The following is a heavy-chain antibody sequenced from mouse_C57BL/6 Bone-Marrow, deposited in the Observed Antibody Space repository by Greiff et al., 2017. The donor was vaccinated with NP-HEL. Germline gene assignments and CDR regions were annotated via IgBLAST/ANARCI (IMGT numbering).Heavy chain of an antibody. Sequence: EVKLQESGPGLVKPSQSLSLTCSVTGYSITSGYYWNWIRQFPGNKLEWMGYISYDGSNNYNPSLKNRISITRDTSKNQFFLKLNSVTTEDTATYYCARLWLLGAMDYWGQGTSVTVSS. CDR2: ISYDGSN. D-gene: IGHD2-3*01. CDR1: GYSITSGYY. V-gene: IGHV3-6*01. J-gene: IGHJ4*01. CDR3: ARLWLLGAMDY.